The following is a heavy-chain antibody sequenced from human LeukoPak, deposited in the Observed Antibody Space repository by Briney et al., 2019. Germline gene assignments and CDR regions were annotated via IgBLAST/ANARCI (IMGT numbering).Heavy chain of an antibody. Sequence: PSETLSLTCAVHGGSFSGYYWNWIRQPPGKGLEWIGEINHSGSTNYNPSLKSRVTISVDTSKNQFSLKLSSVTAADTAVYYCARGAARPYYWGQGTLVTVSS. CDR1: GGSFSGYY. CDR3: ARGAARPYY. CDR2: INHSGST. J-gene: IGHJ4*02. V-gene: IGHV4-34*01. D-gene: IGHD6-6*01.